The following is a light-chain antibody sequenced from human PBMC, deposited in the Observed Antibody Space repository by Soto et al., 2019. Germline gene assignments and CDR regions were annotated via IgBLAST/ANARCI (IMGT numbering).Light chain of an antibody. CDR2: SNN. Sequence: QSELTQPPSASGTPGQRVTISCSGSSSNIGSNTVNWYQQLPGTAPKLLIYSNNQRPSGVPDRFSGSKSGTSASLAISGLQSKDEADYCCAAWDDSLNGSYVFGTGTKLTVL. J-gene: IGLJ1*01. V-gene: IGLV1-44*01. CDR3: AAWDDSLNGSYV. CDR1: SSNIGSNT.